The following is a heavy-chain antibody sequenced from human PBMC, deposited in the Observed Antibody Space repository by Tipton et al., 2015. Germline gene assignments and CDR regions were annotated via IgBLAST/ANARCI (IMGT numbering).Heavy chain of an antibody. D-gene: IGHD4-11*01. J-gene: IGHJ4*02. V-gene: IGHV4-61*08. Sequence: LVKPTETLTLTCTFSGFSLTTTGMCVSWIRQPPGKGLEWIGYIYYSGSTNYNPSLKSRVTMSEDTSKNQFSLKLTSVTAADTAVYYCARGDSDYIIEYWGQGTLVTVSS. CDR3: ARGDSDYIIEY. CDR1: GFSLTTTGMC. CDR2: IYYSGST.